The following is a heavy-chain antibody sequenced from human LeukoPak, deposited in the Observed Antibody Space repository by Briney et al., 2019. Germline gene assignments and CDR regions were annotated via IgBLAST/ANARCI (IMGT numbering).Heavy chain of an antibody. CDR1: GGSISSYY. CDR3: ARGQSGSTGRYYYYYMDV. V-gene: IGHV4-4*07. J-gene: IGHJ6*03. Sequence: SETLSLTCTVSGGSISSYYWSWIRQPAGKGLEWIGRIYTRGSTNYNPSLKSRVTMSVDTSKNQFSLRLSSVTAADKAVYYCARGQSGSTGRYYYYYMDVWGKGTTVTVSS. D-gene: IGHD3-10*01. CDR2: IYTRGST.